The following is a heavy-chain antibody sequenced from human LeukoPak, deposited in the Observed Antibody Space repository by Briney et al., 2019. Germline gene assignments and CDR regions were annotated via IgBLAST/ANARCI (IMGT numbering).Heavy chain of an antibody. Sequence: ASVKVSCKASGYTFTSYGISWVRQAPGQGLEWMGWISAYNGNTNYAQKLQGRVTMTTDTPTSTAYMELRSLRSDDTAVYYCARQVWQQLVRDYYGMDVWGQGTTVTVSS. CDR1: GYTFTSYG. CDR3: ARQVWQQLVRDYYGMDV. D-gene: IGHD6-13*01. J-gene: IGHJ6*02. V-gene: IGHV1-18*01. CDR2: ISAYNGNT.